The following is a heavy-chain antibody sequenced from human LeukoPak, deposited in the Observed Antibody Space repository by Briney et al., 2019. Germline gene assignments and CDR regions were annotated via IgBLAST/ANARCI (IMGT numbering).Heavy chain of an antibody. Sequence: SETLSLTCTVSGGSISSYYWSWIRQPPGKGLEWIGYVYYTGSTSYNPSLKSRVTISVDSSKNQFSLKLSSVTAADTAVYYCARESYYGSGSYYHSNWFDPWGQGTLVTVSS. J-gene: IGHJ5*02. CDR3: ARESYYGSGSYYHSNWFDP. V-gene: IGHV4-59*01. CDR1: GGSISSYY. CDR2: VYYTGST. D-gene: IGHD3-10*01.